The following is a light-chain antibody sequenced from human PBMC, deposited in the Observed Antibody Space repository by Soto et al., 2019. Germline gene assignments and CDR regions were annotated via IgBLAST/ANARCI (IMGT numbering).Light chain of an antibody. V-gene: IGLV2-8*01. J-gene: IGLJ3*02. CDR1: SSDVGGYNY. Sequence: QSALTQPASVSGSPGQSITISCTGTSSDVGGYNYVSWYQHHPGKAPKLMIYEVSKRPSGVPDRFSGSKSGNTASLTVSGLQAEDEADYYCNSYAGSNNWVFGGGTKLTVL. CDR3: NSYAGSNNWV. CDR2: EVS.